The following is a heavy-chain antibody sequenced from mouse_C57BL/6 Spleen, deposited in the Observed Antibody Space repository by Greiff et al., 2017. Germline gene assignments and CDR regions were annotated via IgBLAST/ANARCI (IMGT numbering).Heavy chain of an antibody. J-gene: IGHJ2*01. D-gene: IGHD1-1*01. CDR1: GFTFSSYA. CDR3: TRDSPNYYGSSPWYFDY. CDR2: ISSGGDYI. V-gene: IGHV5-9-1*02. Sequence: EVHLVESGEGLVKPGGSLKLSCAASGFTFSSYAMSWVRQTPEKRLEWVAYISSGGDYIYYADTVKGRFTISRDNARNTLYLQMSSLKSEDTAMYYCTRDSPNYYGSSPWYFDYWGQGTTLTVSS.